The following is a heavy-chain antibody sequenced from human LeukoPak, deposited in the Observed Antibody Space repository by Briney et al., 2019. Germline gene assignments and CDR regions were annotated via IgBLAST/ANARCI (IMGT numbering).Heavy chain of an antibody. D-gene: IGHD2-2*01. CDR3: AKDGAGSQSYCSSTSCYVDY. Sequence: PGGSLRLSCAAAGFTFSSYGMSWVRQAPGKGLEWVSVISPSGAGSYYADSVKGRFTISRDNSKNTLYLQMNSLRAEDTAVYYCAKDGAGSQSYCSSTSCYVDYWGQGTLVTVSS. J-gene: IGHJ4*02. V-gene: IGHV3-23*01. CDR2: ISPSGAGS. CDR1: GFTFSSYG.